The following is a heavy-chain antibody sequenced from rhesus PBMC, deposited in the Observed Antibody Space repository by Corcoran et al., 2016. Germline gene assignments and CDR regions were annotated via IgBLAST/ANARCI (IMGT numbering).Heavy chain of an antibody. CDR2: IIPLAGLT. CDR1: GFTFGSYV. Sequence: QVQLVQSGAEVKKPGASVKVSCKASGFTFGSYVISWVRQAPGHGLEWMGGIIPLAGLTTYAEKCQGRVTITADSSTSTAYMELSSLRSEDTVVYYCARGRRPSGYCIGSGCYYGLDSWGQGVVVTVSS. J-gene: IGHJ6*01. D-gene: IGHD2-21*01. V-gene: IGHV1S10*01. CDR3: ARGRRPSGYCIGSGCYYGLDS.